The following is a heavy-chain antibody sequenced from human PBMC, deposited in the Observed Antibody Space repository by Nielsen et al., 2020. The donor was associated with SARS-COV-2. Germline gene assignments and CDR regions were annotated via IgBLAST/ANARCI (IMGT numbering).Heavy chain of an antibody. CDR3: ARAAGGGGIVGASN. CDR2: ISSSSSYI. J-gene: IGHJ4*02. CDR1: GFTFSSYA. V-gene: IGHV3-21*01. D-gene: IGHD1-26*01. Sequence: GESLKISCAASGFTFSSYAMNWVRQAPGKGLEWVSSISSSSSYIYYADSVKGRFTISRDNAKNSLYLQMNSLRAEDTAVYYCARAAGGGGIVGASNWGQGTLVTVSS.